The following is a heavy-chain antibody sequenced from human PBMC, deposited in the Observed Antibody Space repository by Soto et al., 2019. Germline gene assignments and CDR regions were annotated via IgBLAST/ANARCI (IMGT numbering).Heavy chain of an antibody. Sequence: PSQTLSLTCAISGDSVSSNSAAWNWIRQPPSRGLEWLGRTYYRSKWYNDYAVSVKSRITINPDTSKNQFSLQLNSVTPEDTAVYYCARGEAAAGTAGFDPWGQGTLVTVSS. V-gene: IGHV6-1*01. CDR1: GDSVSSNSAA. J-gene: IGHJ5*02. CDR3: ARGEAAAGTAGFDP. D-gene: IGHD6-13*01. CDR2: TYYRSKWYN.